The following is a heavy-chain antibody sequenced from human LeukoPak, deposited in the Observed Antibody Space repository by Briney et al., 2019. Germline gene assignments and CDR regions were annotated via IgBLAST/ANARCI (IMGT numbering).Heavy chain of an antibody. Sequence: PSETLSLTCTVSGGSISSSSYYWGWIRQPPGKGLEWIGSIYYSGSTYYNPSLKSRVTISVDTSKNQFSLKLSSVTAADTAVYYCARDSRRPGSYYVPLNWFDPWGQGTLVTVSS. V-gene: IGHV4-39*07. D-gene: IGHD1-26*01. CDR1: GGSISSSSYY. CDR2: IYYSGST. CDR3: ARDSRRPGSYYVPLNWFDP. J-gene: IGHJ5*02.